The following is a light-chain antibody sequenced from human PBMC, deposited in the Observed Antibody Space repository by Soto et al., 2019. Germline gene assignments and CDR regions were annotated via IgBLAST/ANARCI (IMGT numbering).Light chain of an antibody. Sequence: EIVMTQSPATLSMSPGERATLSCRASQSVSSNLAWYQQKPGQAPRLLIYGASTRATGIPARFSGSGSGTEFTFTISSLQSEYFAVYYCQQYNNWPPVFTFGLGTKVDIK. CDR2: GAS. CDR1: QSVSSN. J-gene: IGKJ3*01. CDR3: QQYNNWPPVFT. V-gene: IGKV3-15*01.